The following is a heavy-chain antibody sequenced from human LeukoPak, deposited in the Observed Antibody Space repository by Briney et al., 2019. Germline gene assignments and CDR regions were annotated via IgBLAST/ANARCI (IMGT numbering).Heavy chain of an antibody. CDR1: GYTLTELS. V-gene: IGHV1-24*01. Sequence: GASVKVSCKVSGYTLTELSVHWVRQAPGKGLEWMGGFDPEDGETIYAQKFQGRVTMTEDTSTDTAYMELSSLRSEDTAVYYCATDTAVAGTNWFDPWGQGTLVTVSS. J-gene: IGHJ5*02. CDR2: FDPEDGET. D-gene: IGHD6-19*01. CDR3: ATDTAVAGTNWFDP.